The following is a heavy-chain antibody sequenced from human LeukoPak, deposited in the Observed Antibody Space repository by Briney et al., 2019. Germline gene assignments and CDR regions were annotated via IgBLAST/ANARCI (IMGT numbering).Heavy chain of an antibody. V-gene: IGHV1-46*01. Sequence: ASVKVSCKASGYTFTSYYMHWVRQAPGQGLEWMGMINPSGGSTSYAQKFQGRVTMTRDTSTSTVYMELSSLRSEDTAVYYCARDGIPVGALEYYFDYWGQGTLVTVSS. D-gene: IGHD1-26*01. CDR1: GYTFTSYY. CDR2: INPSGGST. CDR3: ARDGIPVGALEYYFDY. J-gene: IGHJ4*02.